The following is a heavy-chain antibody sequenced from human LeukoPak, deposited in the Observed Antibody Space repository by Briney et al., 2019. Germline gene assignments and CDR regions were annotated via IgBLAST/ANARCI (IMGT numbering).Heavy chain of an antibody. J-gene: IGHJ4*02. V-gene: IGHV4-59*08. CDR2: IHNSGRT. Sequence: SETLSLTCSVSGGSVSSYYWSWIRQSPGKGLEWIGYIHNSGRTNYNPSLKSRVTGFVDTSKNQVSLRLSSVTAPDTAVYYCARHGTISSESYFDYWGQGALVTVSS. D-gene: IGHD1-14*01. CDR1: GGSVSSYY. CDR3: ARHGTISSESYFDY.